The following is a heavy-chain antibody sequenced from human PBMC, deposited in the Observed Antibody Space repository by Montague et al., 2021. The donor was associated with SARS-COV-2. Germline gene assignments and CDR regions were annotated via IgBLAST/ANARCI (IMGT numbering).Heavy chain of an antibody. V-gene: IGHV2-5*01. CDR1: GFSLSTSGVG. Sequence: PALVKPTQTLTLTGTFSGFSLSTSGVGVGWIRQPPGKALEWLALIYWXXXNRSSPSLKSRLTITKDTSKNQVVLTMTNMDPVDTATYYCAHRPGIAVAGGAFDIWGQGTMVTVSS. J-gene: IGHJ3*02. CDR2: IYWXXXN. D-gene: IGHD6-19*01. CDR3: AHRPGIAVAGGAFDI.